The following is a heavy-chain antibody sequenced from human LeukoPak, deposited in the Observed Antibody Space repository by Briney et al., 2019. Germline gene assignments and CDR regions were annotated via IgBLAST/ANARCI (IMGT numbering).Heavy chain of an antibody. V-gene: IGHV1-69*04. D-gene: IGHD4-11*01. CDR3: ARVTRNYSNLSN. CDR1: GGTFSSYA. CDR2: IIPILGIA. J-gene: IGHJ4*02. Sequence: SVKASCKASGGTFSSYAISWVRQAPGQGLEWMGRIIPILGIANYAQKFQGRVTNTADKSTSTAYMELSSLRSEDTAVYYCARVTRNYSNLSNWGQGTLVTVSS.